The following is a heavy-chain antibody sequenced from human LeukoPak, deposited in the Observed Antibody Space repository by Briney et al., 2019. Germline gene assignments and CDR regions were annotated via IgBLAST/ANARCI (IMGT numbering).Heavy chain of an antibody. Sequence: PGGSLRLSCAASGFTFSSYGMHWVRQAPGKGLEWVATIWYDGSNKYYADSVKGRFTISRDNSKNTLDLQMNSLRAEDTAVYYCARDKGGGYSYTDYWGQGTLVTVSA. V-gene: IGHV3-33*01. CDR3: ARDKGGGYSYTDY. CDR1: GFTFSSYG. D-gene: IGHD5-18*01. CDR2: IWYDGSNK. J-gene: IGHJ4*02.